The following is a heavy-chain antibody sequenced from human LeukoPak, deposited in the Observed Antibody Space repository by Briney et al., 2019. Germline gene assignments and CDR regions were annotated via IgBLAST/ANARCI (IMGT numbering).Heavy chain of an antibody. Sequence: SVKVSCKASGGSSSTYAINWVRQAPGQGLEWMGRIVPIFGIPNYAQKFQGRVTIIADKSTSTAYMELSSLRSEDTAVYYCARDSVPVKEAVADRPSHFDYWGQGTLVTVSS. CDR2: IVPIFGIP. CDR3: ARDSVPVKEAVADRPSHFDY. D-gene: IGHD6-19*01. V-gene: IGHV1-69*04. J-gene: IGHJ4*02. CDR1: GGSSSTYA.